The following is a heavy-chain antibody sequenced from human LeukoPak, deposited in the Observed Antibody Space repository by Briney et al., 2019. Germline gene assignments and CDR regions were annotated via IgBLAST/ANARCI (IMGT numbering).Heavy chain of an antibody. J-gene: IGHJ4*02. D-gene: IGHD1-7*01. V-gene: IGHV3-11*04. Sequence: PGGSLRLSCAASGFTFSDYYMSWIRQAPGKGLEWVSYISSSGSTIYYADSVKGRFTISRDNAKNSLYLQMNSLRAEDTAVYYCARDRTKENWNWKEFDYWGQGTLVTVSS. CDR3: ARDRTKENWNWKEFDY. CDR1: GFTFSDYY. CDR2: ISSSGSTI.